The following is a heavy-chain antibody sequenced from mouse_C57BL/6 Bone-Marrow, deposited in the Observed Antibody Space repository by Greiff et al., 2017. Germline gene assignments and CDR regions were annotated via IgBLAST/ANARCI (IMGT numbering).Heavy chain of an antibody. V-gene: IGHV5-6*02. D-gene: IGHD1-1*01. CDR1: GFTFSSYG. Sequence: EVKLVESGGDLVKPGGSLKLSCAASGFTFSSYGMSWVRQTPDKRLEWVATISSGGSYTYYPDSVKGRFTMSRDNAKNTLYLQMSSLKSEDTAMYYCARRSGSSYWYFDVWGTGTTVTVSS. CDR2: ISSGGSYT. J-gene: IGHJ1*03. CDR3: ARRSGSSYWYFDV.